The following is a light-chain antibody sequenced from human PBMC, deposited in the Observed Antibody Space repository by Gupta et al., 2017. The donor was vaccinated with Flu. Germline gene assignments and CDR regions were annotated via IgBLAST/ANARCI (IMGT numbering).Light chain of an antibody. J-gene: IGKJ2*01. V-gene: IGKV1-5*03. Sequence: STLSASVGDRVTITCRASQSISSWLAWYQQKPGKAPKLLIYKASSLESGVPSRFSGCGSGTEFTLTISSLQPDDFATYYCQLYNSYSSYTFGQGTKLEIK. CDR2: KAS. CDR3: QLYNSYSSYT. CDR1: QSISSW.